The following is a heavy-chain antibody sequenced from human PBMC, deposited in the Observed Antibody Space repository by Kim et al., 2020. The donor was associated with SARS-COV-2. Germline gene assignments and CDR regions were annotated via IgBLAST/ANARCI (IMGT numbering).Heavy chain of an antibody. V-gene: IGHV4-39*01. CDR1: GGSISIGTYY. CDR2: ISYSGST. D-gene: IGHD1-26*01. Sequence: SETLSLTCIVSGGSISIGTYYWGWIRQPPGKGLEWIGSISYSGSTSYNPSLRSRVTISVDKSKNQFSLKLSSVTAADTAVYYCARRGDYWGQGSLVTVSS. CDR3: ARRGDY. J-gene: IGHJ4*02.